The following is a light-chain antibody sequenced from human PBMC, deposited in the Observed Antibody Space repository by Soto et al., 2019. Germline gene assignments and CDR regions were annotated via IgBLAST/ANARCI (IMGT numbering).Light chain of an antibody. CDR1: QSLLHSNGYIY. Sequence: DIVMTQSPLSLPVTPGEPASISCRSSQSLLHSNGYIYLAWYLQKPGQSPQILIYLGSHRASGVPDRFSGSGSGTDFTLKISRVEAEDVGVYYCMQALQTPTFGGGTRVEIK. CDR3: MQALQTPT. CDR2: LGS. J-gene: IGKJ4*01. V-gene: IGKV2-28*01.